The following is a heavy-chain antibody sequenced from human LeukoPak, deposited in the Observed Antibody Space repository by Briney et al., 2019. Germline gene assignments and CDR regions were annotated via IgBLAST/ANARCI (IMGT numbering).Heavy chain of an antibody. V-gene: IGHV3-9*01. CDR2: INWNSGSI. CDR1: GFIFHDYA. CDR3: TRGPGYFDH. Sequence: GGSLRLSCAASGFIFHDYAMHWVRRAPGKGLEWVSGINWNSGSIGYADSVKGRFTISRNNAKNSLYLQMDSLRPEDTALHYCTRGPGYFDHWGQGTLVTVSS. J-gene: IGHJ4*02.